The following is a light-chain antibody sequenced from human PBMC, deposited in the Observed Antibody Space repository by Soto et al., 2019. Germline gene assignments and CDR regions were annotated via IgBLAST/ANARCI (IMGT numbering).Light chain of an antibody. CDR3: AAWDDSLKGAG. J-gene: IGLJ7*01. Sequence: QSVLTQPPSASGTPGQRVTISCSGSSSNIGSNTVNWYQQLPGTAPKLLIYSNNQRPSGVPDRFSGSKSGTSASLAISGLQSEDEADYYCAAWDDSLKGAGFGGGTQRTVL. CDR2: SNN. CDR1: SSNIGSNT. V-gene: IGLV1-44*01.